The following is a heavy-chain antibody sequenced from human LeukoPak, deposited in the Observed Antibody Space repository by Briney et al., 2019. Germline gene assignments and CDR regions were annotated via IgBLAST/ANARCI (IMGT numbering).Heavy chain of an antibody. CDR1: GGTFSSYA. V-gene: IGHV1-69*13. CDR2: IIPIFGTA. Sequence: SVKVSCKASGGTFSSYAISWVRQAPGQGLEWMGGIIPIFGTANYVQKFQGRVTTTADESTSTAYMELSSLRSEDTAVYYCARVSESYSIPDYWGQGTLVTVSS. J-gene: IGHJ4*02. D-gene: IGHD1-26*01. CDR3: ARVSESYSIPDY.